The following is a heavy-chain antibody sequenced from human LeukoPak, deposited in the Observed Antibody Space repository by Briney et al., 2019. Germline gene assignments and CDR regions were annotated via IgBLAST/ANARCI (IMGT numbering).Heavy chain of an antibody. D-gene: IGHD6-19*01. CDR1: GGSISSGSYY. CDR3: AREIAVAGLGY. J-gene: IGHJ4*02. V-gene: IGHV4-61*02. Sequence: SQTLSLTCTVSGGSISSGSYYLSWIRQPAGKGLEWIGRIYTSGSTNYNPSLKSRVTISVDTSKNQFSLKLSSVTAADTAVYYCAREIAVAGLGYWGQGTLVTVSS. CDR2: IYTSGST.